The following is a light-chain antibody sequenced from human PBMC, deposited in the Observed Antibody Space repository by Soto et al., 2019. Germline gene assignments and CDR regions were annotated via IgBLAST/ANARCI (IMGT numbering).Light chain of an antibody. CDR3: QQRSDWPT. CDR1: QSVSSY. Sequence: EIVLTQSPATLSLSPGERATLSCSASQSVSSYVAWYQQKPGQAPRLLIYDASNRAAGTPARFSGSGSGTDFTLTISSLEPEDFAVYCCQQRSDWPTFGPGTKVDIK. CDR2: DAS. J-gene: IGKJ3*01. V-gene: IGKV3-11*01.